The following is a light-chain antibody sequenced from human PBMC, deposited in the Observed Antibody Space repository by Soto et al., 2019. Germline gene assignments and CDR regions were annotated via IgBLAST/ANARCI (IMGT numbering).Light chain of an antibody. V-gene: IGKV3-20*01. CDR3: HHFVTSWT. J-gene: IGKJ1*01. CDR2: STS. CDR1: QRVTNLY. Sequence: VLTQSPGTLFLSPGERATLSCRTSQRVTNLYLAWYQQKPGQAPRLLIYSTSNRATGVPDRFSGSGSGTDFTLTISRLEPEDFAFYYCHHFVTSWTFGQGTKVALK.